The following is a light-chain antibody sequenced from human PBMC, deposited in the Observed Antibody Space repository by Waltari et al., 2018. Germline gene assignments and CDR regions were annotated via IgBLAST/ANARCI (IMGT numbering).Light chain of an antibody. CDR1: QSVRNY. CDR3: QHRHNWPPTFT. Sequence: EIVLTQSLATLSLSPGDRATLSCRASQSVRNYLAWYRQKPGQAPRLLIYDASERAPGIPARFSGSGSGTDFTLTISSLEPDDFAVYYCQHRHNWPPTFTFGQGTKLEVK. J-gene: IGKJ2*01. V-gene: IGKV3-11*01. CDR2: DAS.